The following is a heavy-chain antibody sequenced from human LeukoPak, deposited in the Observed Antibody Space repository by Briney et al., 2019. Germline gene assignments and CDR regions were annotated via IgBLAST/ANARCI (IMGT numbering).Heavy chain of an antibody. V-gene: IGHV4-59*01. CDR1: GGSISSYY. J-gene: IGHJ6*02. D-gene: IGHD3-10*01. CDR2: IYYSGST. Sequence: KPSETLSLTCTVSGGSISSYYWSWIRQPPGKGLEWIGYIYYSGSTNYNPSLESRVTISLDASKKQFSLELSSVTAADTAVYYCARGYYGSWFYGMDVWGQGTTVTVSS. CDR3: ARGYYGSWFYGMDV.